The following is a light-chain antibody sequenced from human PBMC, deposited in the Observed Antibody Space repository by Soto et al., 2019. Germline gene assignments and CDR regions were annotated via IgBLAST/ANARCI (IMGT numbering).Light chain of an antibody. CDR3: TSYAGGNKV. Sequence: QSVLTQPPSASGSPGQSVTISCTGTSSDVGGYNYVSWYQQHPGKVPKLTVYEVNKRPSGVPDRFPGSKSGNTASLTVSGLQAEDEADYYCTSYAGGNKVFATGTKVTVL. J-gene: IGLJ1*01. CDR1: SSDVGGYNY. V-gene: IGLV2-8*01. CDR2: EVN.